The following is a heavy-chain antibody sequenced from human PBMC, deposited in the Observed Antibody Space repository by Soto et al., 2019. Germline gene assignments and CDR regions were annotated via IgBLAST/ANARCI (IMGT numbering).Heavy chain of an antibody. CDR1: GFEIRRFG. CDR2: ISNDTSNE. Sequence: WGSLRLSCAVSGFEIRRFGMHWIRQAPGKGLQWVAYISNDTSNEKYVDSVKGRFSIVRDVSKNTLFLDMTSLRLEDSARYHCASRGGLGNYFDSWGQGVLVTVSS. J-gene: IGHJ4*02. CDR3: ASRGGLGNYFDS. D-gene: IGHD3-16*01. V-gene: IGHV3-30*03.